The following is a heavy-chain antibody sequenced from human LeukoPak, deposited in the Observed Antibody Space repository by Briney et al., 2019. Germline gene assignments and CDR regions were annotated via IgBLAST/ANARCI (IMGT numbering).Heavy chain of an antibody. CDR2: ISERGGST. CDR3: AKGGSYVSYNYFDY. Sequence: GGSLRLSCAASGFTFSGSAMSWVRQAPGKGLEWVSGISERGGSTYYADSVKGRFTISKDNSKNTLYLQMNSLRVEDTAVYYCAKGGSYVSYNYFDYWGQGTLVTVSS. V-gene: IGHV3-23*01. J-gene: IGHJ4*02. D-gene: IGHD1-26*01. CDR1: GFTFSGSA.